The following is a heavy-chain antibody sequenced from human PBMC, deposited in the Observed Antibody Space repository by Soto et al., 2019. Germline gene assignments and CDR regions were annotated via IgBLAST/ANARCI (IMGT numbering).Heavy chain of an antibody. CDR2: ISYDGSNK. J-gene: IGHJ4*02. Sequence: PGGSLRLSCAASGFTFNNYGMHWVRQAPGKGLEWVVVISYDGSNKYYADSVKGRFTISRDNSKNTLYLQMNSLRAEDTAVYYCAKAPYSGYEIDYWGQGTLVTVSS. CDR1: GFTFNNYG. V-gene: IGHV3-30*18. CDR3: AKAPYSGYEIDY. D-gene: IGHD5-12*01.